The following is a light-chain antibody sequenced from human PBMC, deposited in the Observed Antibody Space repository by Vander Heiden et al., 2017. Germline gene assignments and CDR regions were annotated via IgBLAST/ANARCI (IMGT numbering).Light chain of an antibody. Sequence: IVLTQSPGTLSLSPGERATLSCRASQSISSSYLAWYQQKPGQGPRLLIYGASNRATGIPDRFRGTGSGTDFTLTISRLEPEDFAVYYCQQYGRSLTFGGGTKVEIK. CDR3: QQYGRSLT. V-gene: IGKV3-20*01. J-gene: IGKJ4*01. CDR1: QSISSSY. CDR2: GAS.